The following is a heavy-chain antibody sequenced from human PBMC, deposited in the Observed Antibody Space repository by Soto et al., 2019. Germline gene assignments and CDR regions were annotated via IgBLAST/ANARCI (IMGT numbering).Heavy chain of an antibody. V-gene: IGHV3-7*03. CDR1: GFTVSAKW. D-gene: IGHD6-19*01. CDR3: AREMHLGSGWGDIDI. J-gene: IGHJ4*02. Sequence: GGSLRLSCAVSGFTVSAKWMSWVRQAPGKGLEWLANINEDGSKKFYVDSVKGRFTISKDNAKNSLSLQLGSLRADDTAVYYCAREMHLGSGWGDIDIWGRGTMVTVSA. CDR2: INEDGSKK.